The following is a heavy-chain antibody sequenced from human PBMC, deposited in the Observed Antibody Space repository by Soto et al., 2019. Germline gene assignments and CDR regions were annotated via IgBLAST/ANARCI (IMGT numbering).Heavy chain of an antibody. D-gene: IGHD3-22*01. CDR2: IYYSGST. Sequence: QVQLQESGPGLVKPSETLSLTCTVSGDSISRYTYYWGWIRQPPGKGLEWIGSIYYSGSTYYNPSLNSRVSISVETSRIHFSLKLISVTAADTAVYSSARQSYDSSDYFDYWGQGTLVTVSP. J-gene: IGHJ4*02. CDR3: ARQSYDSSDYFDY. CDR1: GDSISRYTYY. V-gene: IGHV4-39*01.